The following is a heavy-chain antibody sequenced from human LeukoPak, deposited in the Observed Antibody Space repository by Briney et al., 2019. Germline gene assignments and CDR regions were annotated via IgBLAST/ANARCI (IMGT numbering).Heavy chain of an antibody. V-gene: IGHV4-59*01. CDR1: GGSISSYY. CDR2: IYYSGSA. Sequence: SETLSLACTVSGGSISSYYWSWIRQPPGKGLEWIGYIYYSGSANYNPSLKSRVTISVDTSKNQSSLKLSSVTAADTAVYYCARDSYYDFWSGYSPYWYFDLWGRGTLVTVSS. D-gene: IGHD3-3*01. CDR3: ARDSYYDFWSGYSPYWYFDL. J-gene: IGHJ2*01.